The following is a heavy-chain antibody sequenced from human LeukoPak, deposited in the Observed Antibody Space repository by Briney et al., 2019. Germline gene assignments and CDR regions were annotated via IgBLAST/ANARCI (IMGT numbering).Heavy chain of an antibody. CDR3: ARDGITMRILEY. Sequence: GGSLRVSCAASGFTFSSYSMNWVRQTPGKGLEWVSSITSSSIYKYYADSMKGRFTIPRDNAKNSLYLQMDSLRAEDTAVYYCARDGITMRILEYWGQGALVTVSS. D-gene: IGHD3-10*01. J-gene: IGHJ4*02. V-gene: IGHV3-21*01. CDR2: ITSSSIYK. CDR1: GFTFSSYS.